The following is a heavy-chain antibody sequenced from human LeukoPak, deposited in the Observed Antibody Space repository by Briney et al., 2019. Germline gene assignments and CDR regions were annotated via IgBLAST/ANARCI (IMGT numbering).Heavy chain of an antibody. D-gene: IGHD5-12*01. CDR1: GGTFSSYA. CDR3: ARDDVDIVATMEY. J-gene: IGHJ4*02. V-gene: IGHV1-69*04. CDR2: IIPILGIA. Sequence: SVKVSCKASGGTFSSYAISWVRQAPGHGLEWMGRIIPILGIANYAQKFQGRVTITADKSTSTAYMELSSLRSEDAAVYYCARDDVDIVATMEYWGQGTLVTVSS.